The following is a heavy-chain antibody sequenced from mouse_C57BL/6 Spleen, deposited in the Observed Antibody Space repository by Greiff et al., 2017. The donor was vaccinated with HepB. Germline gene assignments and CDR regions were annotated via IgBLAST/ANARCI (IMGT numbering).Heavy chain of an antibody. CDR1: GYTFTSYW. V-gene: IGHV1-69*01. CDR3: ARVDYGSSYGNGYFDV. CDR2: IDTSDSYT. Sequence: QVQLQQPGAELVMPGASVKLSCKASGYTFTSYWMHWVKQRPGQGLEWIGAIDTSDSYTNYNQKFKGKSTLTVDKSSSTAYVQLSSLTSEDSAVYYCARVDYGSSYGNGYFDVWGTGTTVTVSS. D-gene: IGHD1-1*01. J-gene: IGHJ1*03.